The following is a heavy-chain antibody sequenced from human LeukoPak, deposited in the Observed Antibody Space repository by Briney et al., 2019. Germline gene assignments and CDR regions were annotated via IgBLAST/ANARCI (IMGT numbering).Heavy chain of an antibody. CDR1: GYTFTSYY. CDR3: ARDNIAARPGGRWFDP. V-gene: IGHV1-46*01. Sequence: GASVKVSCKASGYTFTSYYMHWVRQAPGQGLEWMGIINPSGGSTSYAQKFQGRVTMTRDTSTSTVYMELSSLRSEDTAVYYCARDNIAARPGGRWFDPWGQGTLVTVSS. D-gene: IGHD6-6*01. J-gene: IGHJ5*02. CDR2: INPSGGST.